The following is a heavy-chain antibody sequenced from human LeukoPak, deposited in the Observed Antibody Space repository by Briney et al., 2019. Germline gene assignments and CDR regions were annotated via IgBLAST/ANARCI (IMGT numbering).Heavy chain of an antibody. CDR2: IKSKTDGGTT. Sequence: GGSLRLSCAASGFISSNAWMSWVRQAPGKGLEWVGRIKSKTDGGTTDYTAPVKGRFTISRDDSKNTLYLQMNSLKTEDTAVYYCTTDHDFWSGYYTGLYYYYMDVWGKGTTVTVSS. D-gene: IGHD3-3*01. CDR3: TTDHDFWSGYYTGLYYYYMDV. CDR1: GFISSNAW. V-gene: IGHV3-15*01. J-gene: IGHJ6*03.